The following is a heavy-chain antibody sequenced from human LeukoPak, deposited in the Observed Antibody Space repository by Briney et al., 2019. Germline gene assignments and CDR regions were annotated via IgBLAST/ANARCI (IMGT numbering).Heavy chain of an antibody. J-gene: IGHJ6*02. CDR1: GFTFDDYA. Sequence: PGRSLRLSCAASGFTFDDYAMNWVQQAPGKGLEWVSGITWNSGSTGYADSVKGRFTISRDNAKNSLYLQMNSLRAEDTALYYCAKDTRYSYGYGMDVWGQGTTVTVSS. V-gene: IGHV3-9*01. D-gene: IGHD5-18*01. CDR3: AKDTRYSYGYGMDV. CDR2: ITWNSGST.